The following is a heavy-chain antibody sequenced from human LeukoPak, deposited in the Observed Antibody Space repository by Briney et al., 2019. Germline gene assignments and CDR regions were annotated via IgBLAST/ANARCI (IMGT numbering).Heavy chain of an antibody. CDR2: ISSSGSTI. J-gene: IGHJ4*02. V-gene: IGHV3-11*04. CDR1: GFTFSDYY. D-gene: IGHD2-2*01. Sequence: SGGSLRLSCAASGFTFSDYYMSWIRQAPGKGLEWVSYISSSGSTIYYADSVKGRFTISRDNSKNMLYLQMNSLRAEDTAVYYCAKLEGGTLYCSTTRCYGTFDYWGQGTLVTVSS. CDR3: AKLEGGTLYCSTTRCYGTFDY.